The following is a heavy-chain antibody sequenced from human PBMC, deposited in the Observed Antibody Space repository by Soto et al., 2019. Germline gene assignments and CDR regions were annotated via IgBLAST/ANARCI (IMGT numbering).Heavy chain of an antibody. Sequence: PSETLSLTCTVSGGSISSYYWSWIRQPPGKGLEWIGYIYYSGSTNYNPSLKSRVTISVDTSKNQFSLELSSVTAADTAVYYCARAGTVTTYYYYYGMDVWGQGTTVTVSS. CDR1: GGSISSYY. J-gene: IGHJ6*02. CDR3: ARAGTVTTYYYYYGMDV. CDR2: IYYSGST. V-gene: IGHV4-59*01. D-gene: IGHD4-4*01.